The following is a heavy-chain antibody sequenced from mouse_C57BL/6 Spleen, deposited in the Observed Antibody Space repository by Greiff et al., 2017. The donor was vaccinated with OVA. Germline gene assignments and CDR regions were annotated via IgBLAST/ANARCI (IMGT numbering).Heavy chain of an antibody. CDR3: ASYYYGSSYSY. Sequence: SGPELVKPGASVKISCKASGYSFTGYYMNWVKQSPEKSLEWIGEINPSTGGTTYNQKFKAKATLTVDKSSSTAYMQLKSLTSEDSAVYYCASYYYGSSYSYWGQGTTLTVSS. D-gene: IGHD1-1*01. CDR1: GYSFTGYY. J-gene: IGHJ2*01. V-gene: IGHV1-42*01. CDR2: INPSTGGT.